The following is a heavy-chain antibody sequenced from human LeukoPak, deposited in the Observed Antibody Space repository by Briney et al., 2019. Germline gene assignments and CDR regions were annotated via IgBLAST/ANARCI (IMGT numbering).Heavy chain of an antibody. CDR1: GFTFSSYA. D-gene: IGHD3-22*01. V-gene: IGHV3-23*01. J-gene: IGHJ4*02. CDR3: AKDPYYYDSSGPREYHFDY. Sequence: GGSLRLSCAASGFTFSSYAMSWVRQAPGRGLEWVSAISGSGGSTYYADSVKGRFTISRDNSKNTLYLQMNSLRAEDTAVYYCAKDPYYYDSSGPREYHFDYWGQGTLVTVSS. CDR2: ISGSGGST.